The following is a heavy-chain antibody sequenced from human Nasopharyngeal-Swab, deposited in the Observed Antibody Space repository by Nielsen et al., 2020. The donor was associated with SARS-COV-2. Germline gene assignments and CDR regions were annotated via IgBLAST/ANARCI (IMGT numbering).Heavy chain of an antibody. V-gene: IGHV5-51*01. J-gene: IGHJ3*02. D-gene: IGHD2-15*01. Sequence: GESLKISCMASGYSFVSHWIGWVRQKPGKGLEWMGMVYPGNSEVAYSPSFQGQVTISADKSINTAYLQWSSLRASDTAMYYCARGWSAFDIWGQGTMVTVSS. CDR2: VYPGNSEV. CDR3: ARGWSAFDI. CDR1: GYSFVSHW.